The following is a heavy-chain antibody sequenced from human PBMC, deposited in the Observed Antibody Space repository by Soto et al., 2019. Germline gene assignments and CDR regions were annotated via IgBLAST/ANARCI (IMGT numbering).Heavy chain of an antibody. D-gene: IGHD2-2*01. CDR3: ARGNPYCSSTSCPLAH. Sequence: VGSLRLSCAASGFTVSSNYMSWVRQAPGKGLEWVSVIYSGGSTYYADSVKGRFTISRDNSKNTLYLQMNSLRAEDTAVYYCARGNPYCSSTSCPLAHWGQGTLVTVSS. CDR2: IYSGGST. J-gene: IGHJ1*01. V-gene: IGHV3-53*01. CDR1: GFTVSSNY.